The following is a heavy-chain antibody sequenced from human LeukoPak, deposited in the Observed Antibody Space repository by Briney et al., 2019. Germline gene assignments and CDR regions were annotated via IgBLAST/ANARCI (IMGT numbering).Heavy chain of an antibody. CDR3: ARVWNIAARGWFDP. CDR1: GGSISSSSHY. Sequence: SETLSLTCTVSGGSISSSSHYWAWVRQSPGTGLEWIGSIYYRGSTNYNPSLKSRVTISVDTSKNQFSLKLSSVTAADTAVYYCARVWNIAARGWFDPWGQGTLVTVSS. D-gene: IGHD6-6*01. CDR2: IYYRGST. V-gene: IGHV4-39*07. J-gene: IGHJ5*02.